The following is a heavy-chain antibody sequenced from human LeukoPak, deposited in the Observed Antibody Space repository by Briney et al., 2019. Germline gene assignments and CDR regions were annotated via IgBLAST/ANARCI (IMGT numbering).Heavy chain of an antibody. V-gene: IGHV4-39*07. J-gene: IGHJ4*02. CDR2: IYYSGST. CDR1: GGSISSSSYY. D-gene: IGHD2-15*01. CDR3: AALLTYCSGGSCPFDN. Sequence: SETLPLTCTVSGGSISSSSYYWGWIRQPPGKGLEWIGSIYYSGSTYYNPSLKSRVTISVDTSKNQFSLKLSSVTAADTAVYYCAALLTYCSGGSCPFDNWGQGTLVTVSS.